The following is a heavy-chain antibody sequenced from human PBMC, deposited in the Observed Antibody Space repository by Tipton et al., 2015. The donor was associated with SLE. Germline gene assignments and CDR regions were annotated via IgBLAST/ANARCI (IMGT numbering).Heavy chain of an antibody. V-gene: IGHV4-4*09. D-gene: IGHD3-16*01. CDR3: ARSRETYDLGGVFAF. Sequence: TLSLTCTVSGGSISNNYWSWIRQPPGKGLEWIGFIYNGGRTRFSPSLKSRVTMSADTSKNQFSLSLLSVTAADTAVYYCARSRETYDLGGVFAFWGQGTLVTVSS. CDR1: GGSISNNY. J-gene: IGHJ4*02. CDR2: IYNGGRT.